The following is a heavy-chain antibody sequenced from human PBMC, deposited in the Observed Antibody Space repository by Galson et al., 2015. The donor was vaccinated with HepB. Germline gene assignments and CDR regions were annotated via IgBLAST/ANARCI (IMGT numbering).Heavy chain of an antibody. Sequence: QSGAEVKKPGESLKISCKASGYTFTNYWIGWVRQMPGKGLEWMGIIYPGDSDTTYSPSFQGQVTISADKSITTAYLQWDSLKASDTAMYYCATYNRFDPWGQGTLVTVSS. D-gene: IGHD5-24*01. CDR1: GYTFTNYW. CDR2: IYPGDSDT. V-gene: IGHV5-51*01. CDR3: ATYNRFDP. J-gene: IGHJ5*02.